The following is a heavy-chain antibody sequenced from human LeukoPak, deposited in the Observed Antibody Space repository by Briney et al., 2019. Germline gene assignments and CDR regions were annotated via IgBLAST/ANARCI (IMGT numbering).Heavy chain of an antibody. CDR3: ARARGYYPDY. Sequence: ASVTVSFKSSGYTFTIYDINWVRQATGQGLEWMGWMNPNSGNTGYAQKFQGRVTITRNTSISTAYMELSSLRSEDTAVYYCARARGYYPDYWGQGTLVTVSS. CDR1: GYTFTIYD. V-gene: IGHV1-8*03. J-gene: IGHJ4*02. D-gene: IGHD5-12*01. CDR2: MNPNSGNT.